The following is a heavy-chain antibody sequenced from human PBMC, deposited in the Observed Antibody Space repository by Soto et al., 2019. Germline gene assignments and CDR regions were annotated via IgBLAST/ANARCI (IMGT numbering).Heavy chain of an antibody. J-gene: IGHJ6*02. Sequence: PGGSLRLSCAASGFTFSGYAMSWVRQAPGKGLEWVSDIIDSGASTYYADSVKGRFTISRDNSKSTLYLQMNSLRAEDTALYYCAKGRSYYYYYGVDVWGQGTTVTVSS. CDR3: AKGRSYYYYYGVDV. CDR2: IIDSGAST. CDR1: GFTFSGYA. V-gene: IGHV3-23*01.